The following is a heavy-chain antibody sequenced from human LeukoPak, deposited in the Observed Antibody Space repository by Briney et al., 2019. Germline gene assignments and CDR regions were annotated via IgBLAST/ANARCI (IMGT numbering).Heavy chain of an antibody. V-gene: IGHV3-7*01. Sequence: GGSLRLSCAASGFTFNNYWMIWVRQAPGKGLEWVANIKEDGSTKYFVDSVRGRFTFSGDNVQNSLYLQMSSLRVEDTAVYYCASSRGWFAFDIWGRGTTVTVAS. D-gene: IGHD2-15*01. CDR3: ASSRGWFAFDI. CDR2: IKEDGSTK. CDR1: GFTFNNYW. J-gene: IGHJ3*02.